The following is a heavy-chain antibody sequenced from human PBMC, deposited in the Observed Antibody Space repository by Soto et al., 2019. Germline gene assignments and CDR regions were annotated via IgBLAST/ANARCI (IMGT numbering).Heavy chain of an antibody. D-gene: IGHD5-18*01. CDR2: IYYSGST. CDR3: ARDRRDTAMVFDY. J-gene: IGHJ4*02. Sequence: TLSLTCTVSGGSISSYYWSWIRQPPGKGLEWIGYIYYSGSTNYNPSLKSRVTISVDTSKNQFSLKLSSVTAADTAVYYCARDRRDTAMVFDYWGQGTLVSVSS. V-gene: IGHV4-59*01. CDR1: GGSISSYY.